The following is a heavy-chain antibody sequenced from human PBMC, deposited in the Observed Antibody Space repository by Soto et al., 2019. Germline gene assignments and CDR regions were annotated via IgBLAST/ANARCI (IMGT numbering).Heavy chain of an antibody. Sequence: SETLSLTCAVYGGSFSGYYWTWIRQAPGKGLEWIGEINHCGGTNYNSSLKSRVTISVDTSKNQFSLILYSVTAADTAVYYCARDRQYYQFWSGCQNEGHCAMDVWGQGTTVT. D-gene: IGHD3-3*02. CDR3: ARDRQYYQFWSGCQNEGHCAMDV. CDR1: GGSFSGYY. J-gene: IGHJ6*02. CDR2: INHCGGT. V-gene: IGHV4-34*01.